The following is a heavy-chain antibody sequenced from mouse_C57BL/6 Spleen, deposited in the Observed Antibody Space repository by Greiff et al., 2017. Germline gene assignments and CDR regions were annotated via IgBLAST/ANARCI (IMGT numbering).Heavy chain of an antibody. CDR1: GYAFSSYW. CDR2: IYPGDGDT. CDR3: ARWGTTVVADY. J-gene: IGHJ2*01. Sequence: QVQLQQSGAELVKPGASVKISCKASGYAFSSYWMNWVKQRPGKGLEWIGQIYPGDGDTNYNGKFKGKATLTADKSSSTAYMQLSSLTSEDSAVYFCARWGTTVVADYWSQGTTLTVSS. D-gene: IGHD1-1*01. V-gene: IGHV1-80*01.